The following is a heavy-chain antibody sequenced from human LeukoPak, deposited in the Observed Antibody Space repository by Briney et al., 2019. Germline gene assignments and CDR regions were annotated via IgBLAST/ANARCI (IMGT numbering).Heavy chain of an antibody. J-gene: IGHJ5*02. CDR3: ARGFLGNWFDP. CDR2: ISAYNGNT. Sequence: ASVKVSCKASGGTFSSYAISWVRQAPGQGLEWMGWISAYNGNTNYAQKLQGRVTMTTDTSTSTAYMELRSLRSDDTAVYYCARGFLGNWFDPWGQGTLVTVSS. V-gene: IGHV1-18*01. D-gene: IGHD2/OR15-2a*01. CDR1: GGTFSSYA.